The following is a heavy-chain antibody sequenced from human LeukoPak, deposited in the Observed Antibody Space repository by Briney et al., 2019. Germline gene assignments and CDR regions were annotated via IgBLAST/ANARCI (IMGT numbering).Heavy chain of an antibody. Sequence: ASVKVSCKASGYTFTGYYMHWVRQAPGQGLEWMGWINPNSGGTNYAQKFQGRVTMTRDTSISTAYMELSRLRSDDTAVYYCARGDTLRDFGVVIYDAFDIWGQGTMVTVSS. V-gene: IGHV1-2*02. CDR2: INPNSGGT. CDR1: GYTFTGYY. J-gene: IGHJ3*02. CDR3: ARGDTLRDFGVVIYDAFDI. D-gene: IGHD3-3*01.